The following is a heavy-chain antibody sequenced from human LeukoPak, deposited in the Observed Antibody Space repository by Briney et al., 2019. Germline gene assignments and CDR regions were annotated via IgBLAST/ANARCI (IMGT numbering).Heavy chain of an antibody. CDR1: GYTFTTYG. Sequence: ASMKVSCKASGYTFTTYGISWVRQAPGQGLEWMGWINTYNGNTNYAQRLQGRVTMTEDTSADTAYMELSSLRSEDTAVYYCTTCLNGAGQPVAIYYYGMDVWGQGTTVTVSS. D-gene: IGHD2-2*01. V-gene: IGHV1-18*01. CDR2: INTYNGNT. J-gene: IGHJ6*02. CDR3: TTCLNGAGQPVAIYYYGMDV.